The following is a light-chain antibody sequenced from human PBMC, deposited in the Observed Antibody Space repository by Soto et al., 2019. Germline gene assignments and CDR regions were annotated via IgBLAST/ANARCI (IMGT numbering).Light chain of an antibody. J-gene: IGKJ5*01. CDR3: QHYGGMWT. Sequence: DVPITQSPCTLYASVGDRVTITCRASQSITNRLAWYQQKPGKAPKVLIYDASNLEYGVPSRFSGSGFGTEFILTISSLQPDDVATYCCQHYGGMWTFGQGTRLQIK. CDR2: DAS. CDR1: QSITNR. V-gene: IGKV1-5*01.